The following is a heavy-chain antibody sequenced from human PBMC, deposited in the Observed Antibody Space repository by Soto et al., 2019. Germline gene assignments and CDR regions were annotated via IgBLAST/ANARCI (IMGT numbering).Heavy chain of an antibody. Sequence: GGSLRLSCAASGFIFSNYAMSWVRQAPGKGLEWVSAISASGGNTYYADSLKGRFTISRDNSKNTLYLQMNSLRAEDTAVYYCAKGTANDPRVYNYWGQGTLVTVSS. CDR3: AKGTANDPRVYNY. J-gene: IGHJ4*02. CDR1: GFIFSNYA. V-gene: IGHV3-23*01. D-gene: IGHD1-1*01. CDR2: ISASGGNT.